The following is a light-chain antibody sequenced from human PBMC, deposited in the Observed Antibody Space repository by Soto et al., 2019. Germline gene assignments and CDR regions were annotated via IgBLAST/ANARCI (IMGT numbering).Light chain of an antibody. CDR2: GAS. CDR3: QHHGDLIG. Sequence: SILTQSPGTLSLSPGERVTLSCKASQTINNNYVAWYQQRPGRAPRLLVYGASARATGIPDRFRGSGAGTDFTLTISRLEPEDFAVYYCQHHGDLIGFGGGTKV. CDR1: QTINNNY. V-gene: IGKV3-20*01. J-gene: IGKJ4*01.